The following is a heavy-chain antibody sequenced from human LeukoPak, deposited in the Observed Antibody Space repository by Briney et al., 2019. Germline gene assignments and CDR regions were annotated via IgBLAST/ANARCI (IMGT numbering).Heavy chain of an antibody. CDR2: IYTSGST. CDR1: GGSISSGSYH. D-gene: IGHD5-18*01. J-gene: IGHJ3*02. V-gene: IGHV4-61*02. CDR3: ARGGSYSYGSGDAFDI. Sequence: SETLSLTCTVSGGSISSGSYHWSWIRQPAGKGLEWIGRIYTSGSTNYNPSLKSRVTISVDTSKNQFSLKLSSVTAADTAVYYCARGGSYSYGSGDAFDIWGQGTMVTVSS.